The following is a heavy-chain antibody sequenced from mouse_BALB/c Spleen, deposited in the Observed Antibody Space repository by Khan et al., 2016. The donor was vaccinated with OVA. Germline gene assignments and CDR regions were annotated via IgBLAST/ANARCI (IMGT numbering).Heavy chain of an antibody. V-gene: IGHV5-9-3*01. CDR2: ISSGGDYT. J-gene: IGHJ3*01. Sequence: EVELVESGGGLVKPGGPLKLSCAASGFTFSTYAMSWVRQTPEKRLEWVATISSGGDYTYYPDSVKGRFTISRDNSKNTLYLQMRSLRSEDMAIYYCARHNYGPFAYWGQGTLVTVSA. CDR1: GFTFSTYA. CDR3: ARHNYGPFAY. D-gene: IGHD1-1*01.